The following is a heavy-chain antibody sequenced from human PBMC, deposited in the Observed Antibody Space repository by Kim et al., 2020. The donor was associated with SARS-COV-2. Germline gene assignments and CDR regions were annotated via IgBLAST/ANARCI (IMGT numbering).Heavy chain of an antibody. CDR3: ARGTVAAAGRGSYYYYYGMDV. CDR1: GGSFSGYY. Sequence: SETLSLTCAVYGGSFSGYYWSWIRQPPGKGLEWIGEINHSGSTNYNPSLKSRVTISVDTSKNQFSLKLSSVTAADTAVYYCARGTVAAAGRGSYYYYYGMDVWGQGTTVTVSS. CDR2: INHSGST. J-gene: IGHJ6*02. D-gene: IGHD6-13*01. V-gene: IGHV4-34*01.